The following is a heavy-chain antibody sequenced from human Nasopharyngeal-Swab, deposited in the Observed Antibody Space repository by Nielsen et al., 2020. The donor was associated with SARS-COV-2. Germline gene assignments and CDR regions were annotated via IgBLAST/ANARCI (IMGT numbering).Heavy chain of an antibody. CDR1: GYTFTSYG. J-gene: IGHJ6*03. CDR2: ISAYNGNT. Sequence: VSVKVSCKASGYTFTSYGISWVRQAPGQGLEWMGWISAYNGNTNYAQKLQGRVTMTTDTSTSTAYMELRSLRPDDTAVYYCARVRREYCSSTSCYPGYYYYMDVWGKGTTVTVSS. CDR3: ARVRREYCSSTSCYPGYYYYMDV. V-gene: IGHV1-18*04. D-gene: IGHD2-2*01.